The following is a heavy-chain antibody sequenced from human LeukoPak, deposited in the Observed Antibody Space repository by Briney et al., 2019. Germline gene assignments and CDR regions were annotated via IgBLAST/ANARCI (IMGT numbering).Heavy chain of an antibody. Sequence: GGSLRLSCAASGFTFSSYWMHWVRQAPGKGLVWVSRINSDGSSTSYADSVKGRFTISRDNAKNSLYLQMNSLRAEDTAVYYCARADDYDFWSGYVSFDYWGQGTLVTVSS. CDR3: ARADDYDFWSGYVSFDY. CDR1: GFTFSSYW. CDR2: INSDGSST. V-gene: IGHV3-74*01. D-gene: IGHD3-3*01. J-gene: IGHJ4*02.